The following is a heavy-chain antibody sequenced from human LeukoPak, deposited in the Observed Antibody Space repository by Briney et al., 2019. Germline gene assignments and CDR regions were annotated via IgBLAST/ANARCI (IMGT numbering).Heavy chain of an antibody. CDR1: GFTFSSYA. CDR3: ARGLYSYGYKVDY. CDR2: ISYDGNNK. Sequence: GGSLRLSCAASGFTFSSYAMHWVRQAPGKGLEWVAVISYDGNNKYYADSVKGRFTISRDNSKNTLYLQMNSLRAEDTAVYYCARGLYSYGYKVDYWGQGTLVTVSS. D-gene: IGHD5-18*01. J-gene: IGHJ4*02. V-gene: IGHV3-30*04.